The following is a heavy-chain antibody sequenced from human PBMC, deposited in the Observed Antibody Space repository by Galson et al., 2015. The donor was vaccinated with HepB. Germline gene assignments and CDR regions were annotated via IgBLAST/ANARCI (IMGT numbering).Heavy chain of an antibody. CDR3: AKDHSSGYYYRWFDP. J-gene: IGHJ5*02. CDR2: ISVSGGST. D-gene: IGHD3-22*01. V-gene: IGHV3-23*01. Sequence: SLRLSCAASGFTFSSYAMSWVRQAPGKGLEWVSAISVSGGSTYYADSVKGRFTISRDNSKNTLYLQMNSLRAEDTAVYYCAKDHSSGYYYRWFDPWGQGTLVTVSS. CDR1: GFTFSSYA.